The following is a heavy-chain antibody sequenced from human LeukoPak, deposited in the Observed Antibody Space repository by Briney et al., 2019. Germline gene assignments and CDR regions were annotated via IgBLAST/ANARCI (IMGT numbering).Heavy chain of an antibody. J-gene: IGHJ6*03. V-gene: IGHV3-30*02. CDR2: IRYDGSNK. CDR3: AKEGLVAGLYYYYYMDV. Sequence: SGGSLRLSCAASGFTFSDFYMTWIRQAPGKGLEWVAFIRYDGSNKYYADSVKGRFTISRDNSKNTLYLQMNSLRAEDTAVYYCAKEGLVAGLYYYYYMDVWGKGTTVTISS. CDR1: GFTFSDFY. D-gene: IGHD6-19*01.